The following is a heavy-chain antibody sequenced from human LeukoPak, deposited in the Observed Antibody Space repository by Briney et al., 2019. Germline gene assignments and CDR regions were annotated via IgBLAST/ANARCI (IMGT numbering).Heavy chain of an antibody. D-gene: IGHD6-19*01. V-gene: IGHV3-9*01. CDR3: AREAVTGTFAFDI. CDR2: ISWNSGSI. J-gene: IGHJ3*02. CDR1: GFTFSSYG. Sequence: GGSLRLSCAASGFTFSSYGMHWVRQAPGKGLEWVSGISWNSGSIGYADSVKGRFTISRDNAKNSLYLQMNSLRAEDTAVFYCAREAVTGTFAFDIWGQGTMVTVSS.